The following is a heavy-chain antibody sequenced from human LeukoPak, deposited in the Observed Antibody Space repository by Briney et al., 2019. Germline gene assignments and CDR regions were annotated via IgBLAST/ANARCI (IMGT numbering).Heavy chain of an antibody. V-gene: IGHV4-30-4*08. CDR3: ARNWGAAGWSNYYGMDV. CDR1: GGSVSSGAVW. CDR2: IYYSGST. Sequence: SETLSLTCTVSGGSVSSGAVWWSWIRQPPGKGLEWLGYIYYSGSTYYNPSLKSRITISEDTPKNQFSLKLKSVTAADTAVYFCARNWGAAGWSNYYGMDVWGQGTTVIVSS. D-gene: IGHD7-27*01. J-gene: IGHJ6*02.